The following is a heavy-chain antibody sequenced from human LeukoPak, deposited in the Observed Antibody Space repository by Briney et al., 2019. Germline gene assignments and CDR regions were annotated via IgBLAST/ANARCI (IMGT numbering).Heavy chain of an antibody. D-gene: IGHD2-2*02. J-gene: IGHJ5*02. V-gene: IGHV4-39*01. CDR1: GGSISSYY. CDR2: IYYSGST. Sequence: SETLSLTCTVSGGSISSYYWGWIRQPPGKGLEWIGSIYYSGSTYYNPSLKSRVTISVDTSKNQFSLKLSSVTAADTAVYYCARHRGYCSSTSCYRANWFDPWGQGTLVTVSS. CDR3: ARHRGYCSSTSCYRANWFDP.